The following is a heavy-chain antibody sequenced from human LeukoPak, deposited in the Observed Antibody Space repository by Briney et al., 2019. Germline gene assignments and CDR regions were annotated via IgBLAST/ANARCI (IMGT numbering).Heavy chain of an antibody. CDR1: GFTFSSYG. Sequence: GGSLRLSCAASGFTFSSYGMPWVRQAPGKGLEWVAVISYDGSNKYYADSVKGRFTISRDNSKNTLYLQMNSLRAEDTAVYYCAKDSISWIVGATDYWGQGTLVTVSS. CDR3: AKDSISWIVGATDY. V-gene: IGHV3-30*18. CDR2: ISYDGSNK. J-gene: IGHJ4*02. D-gene: IGHD1-26*01.